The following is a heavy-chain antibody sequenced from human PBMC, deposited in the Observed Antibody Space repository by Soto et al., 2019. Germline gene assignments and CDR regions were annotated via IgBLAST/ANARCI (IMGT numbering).Heavy chain of an antibody. Sequence: SETLSLTCAVYGGSFSGYYWSWIRQPPGKGLEWIGEINHSRSTNYNPSLKSRVTISVDTSKNQFSLKLSSVTAADTAVYFCARDPSPTFDCSRGTCFPLLYPDSWGPGILVTVSS. CDR1: GGSFSGYY. J-gene: IGHJ4*02. CDR3: ARDPSPTFDCSRGTCFPLLYPDS. D-gene: IGHD2-15*01. V-gene: IGHV4-34*01. CDR2: INHSRST.